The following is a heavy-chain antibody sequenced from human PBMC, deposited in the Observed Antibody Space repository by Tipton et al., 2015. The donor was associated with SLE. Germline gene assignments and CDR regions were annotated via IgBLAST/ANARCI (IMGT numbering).Heavy chain of an antibody. J-gene: IGHJ4*02. CDR2: IYHSGST. V-gene: IGHV4-38-2*01. CDR1: GYSISSGYY. Sequence: TLSLTCAVSGYSISSGYYWGWIRQPPGKGLEWIGIIYHSGSTYYNPSLKSRVTISLDTSKNQFSLKLSSVTAADTAVYYCARSGSGWTTATIDYWGQGTLVTVSS. CDR3: ARSGSGWTTATIDY. D-gene: IGHD6-19*01.